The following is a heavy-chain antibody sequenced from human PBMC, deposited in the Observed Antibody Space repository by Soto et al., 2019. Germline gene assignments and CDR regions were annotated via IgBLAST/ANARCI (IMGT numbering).Heavy chain of an antibody. D-gene: IGHD6-19*01. CDR3: ARGLYSSGWYSDY. CDR2: ISSSSTI. V-gene: IGHV3-48*02. Sequence: GGSLRLSCAASGFTFSSYSMNWVRQAPGKGLEWVSYISSSSTIYYADSVKGRFTISRDNAKNSLYLQMNSLRDEDTAVYYCARGLYSSGWYSDYWGQGTLVTVSS. CDR1: GFTFSSYS. J-gene: IGHJ4*02.